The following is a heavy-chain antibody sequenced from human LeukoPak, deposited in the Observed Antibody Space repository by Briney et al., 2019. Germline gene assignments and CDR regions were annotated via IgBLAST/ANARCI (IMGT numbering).Heavy chain of an antibody. CDR1: GFTFSDYY. J-gene: IGHJ4*02. Sequence: LPGGSLRLSCAASGFTFSDYYMSWVRQAPGKGLVWVSTISSSGASTYYADSVKGRFTISRDNSKNTLYLQMNSLRAEDTAVYYCARGNSTSSGKFDYWGQGTLVTVSS. V-gene: IGHV3-23*01. CDR3: ARGNSTSSGKFDY. D-gene: IGHD2/OR15-2a*01. CDR2: ISSSGAST.